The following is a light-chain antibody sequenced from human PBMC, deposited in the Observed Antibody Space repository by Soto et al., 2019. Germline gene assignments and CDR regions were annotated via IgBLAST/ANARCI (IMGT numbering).Light chain of an antibody. V-gene: IGLV2-14*01. J-gene: IGLJ3*02. Sequence: QSALNQPASVSGSPGHSITISCTGTRIYIGDYPYVSWYQLHPDKSTKLLLYKVIDRPSGVSSRFSGSKSGSPSFLTISGLQPEDDADYYYYSWASTRTHWLFCGGTKLTVL. CDR2: KVI. CDR1: RIYIGDYPY. CDR3: YSWASTRTHWL.